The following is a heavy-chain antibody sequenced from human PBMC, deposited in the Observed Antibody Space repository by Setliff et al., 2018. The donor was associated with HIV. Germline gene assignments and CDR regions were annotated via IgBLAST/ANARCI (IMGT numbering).Heavy chain of an antibody. CDR2: INPSGGST. CDR3: ARRGSRGDYYYYMDV. Sequence: VSCKASGYTFTSYYMHWVRQAPGQGLEWMGIINPSGGSTSYAQNFQGRVTMTRDTSTSTVYMELSSLRSEDTAVYYCARRGSRGDYYYYMDVWGKGTTVTV. D-gene: IGHD3-10*01. V-gene: IGHV1-46*01. CDR1: GYTFTSYY. J-gene: IGHJ6*03.